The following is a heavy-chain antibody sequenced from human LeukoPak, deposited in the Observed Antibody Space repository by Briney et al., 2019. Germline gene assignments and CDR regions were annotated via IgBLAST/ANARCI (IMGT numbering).Heavy chain of an antibody. CDR3: ARAVVGFGELDDPYYFDY. CDR2: IYYSGST. J-gene: IGHJ4*02. D-gene: IGHD3-10*01. V-gene: IGHV4-59*01. CDR1: GGSISSYY. Sequence: SSETLSLTCTVSGGSISSYYWSWIRQPPGEGLEWIGYIYYSGSTNYNPSLKSRVTISVDTSKNQFSLKLSSVTAADTAVYYCARAVVGFGELDDPYYFDYWGQGTLVTVSS.